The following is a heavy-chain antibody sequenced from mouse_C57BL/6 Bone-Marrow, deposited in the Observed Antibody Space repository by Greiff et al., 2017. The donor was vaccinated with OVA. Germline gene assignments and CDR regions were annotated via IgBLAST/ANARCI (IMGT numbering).Heavy chain of an antibody. CDR3: ARSRRDDYAMDD. CDR1: GYAFSSSW. V-gene: IGHV1-82*01. D-gene: IGHD1-2*01. J-gene: IGHJ4*01. CDR2: IYPGDGDT. Sequence: QVQLQQSGPELVHPGSSFNISCKASGYAFSSSWMNWVKQRPGKGLEWIGRIYPGDGDTNYNGKFKGKATLTADKSSSTAYMQLSSLTSEDSAVYFCARSRRDDYAMDDWGQGTSVTVSS.